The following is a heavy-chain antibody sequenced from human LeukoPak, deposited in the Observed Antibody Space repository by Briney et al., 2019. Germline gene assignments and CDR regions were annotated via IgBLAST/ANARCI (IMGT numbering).Heavy chain of an antibody. D-gene: IGHD6-6*01. V-gene: IGHV4-59*01. CDR3: ARVDPDSSSTLEVFDY. Sequence: PSETLSLTCTACGGSISSYYWSGIRQPPGKGLEWIGYIYYSGSTNYNPSLKSRVTISVDTSKNQFPLKLSSVTAADTAVYYCARVDPDSSSTLEVFDYWGQGTLVTVSS. J-gene: IGHJ4*02. CDR1: GGSISSYY. CDR2: IYYSGST.